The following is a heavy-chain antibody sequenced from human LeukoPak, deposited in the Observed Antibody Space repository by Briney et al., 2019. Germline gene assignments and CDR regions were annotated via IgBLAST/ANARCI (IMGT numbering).Heavy chain of an antibody. V-gene: IGHV3-23*01. Sequence: PGGSLRLSCAASGXTFSNYAMNWVRQAPGKGLEWVSIISGSGGNTNYADSVKGRFTISRDNSKNTLYLQMNSLRAEDTAVYYCAKVLVYYYGSGSQYFDYWGQGTLVTVSS. J-gene: IGHJ4*02. CDR3: AKVLVYYYGSGSQYFDY. CDR1: GXTFSNYA. D-gene: IGHD3-10*01. CDR2: ISGSGGNT.